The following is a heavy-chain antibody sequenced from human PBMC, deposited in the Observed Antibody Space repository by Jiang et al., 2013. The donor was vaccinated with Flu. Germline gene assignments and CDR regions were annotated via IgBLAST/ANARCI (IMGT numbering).Heavy chain of an antibody. J-gene: IGHJ6*02. CDR1: GGTFSSSA. V-gene: IGHV1-69*06. Sequence: SGAEVKKPGSSVKVSCKASGGTFSSSAISWVRQAPGQGLEWMGRIIPIFGTANYAQKFQGRVTITADKSTSTVYMELSSLRSEDTAVYYCARSPEATLYYYFHMDVWGQGTTVTVSS. CDR3: ARSPEATLYYYFHMDV. D-gene: IGHD5-12*01. CDR2: IIPIFGTA.